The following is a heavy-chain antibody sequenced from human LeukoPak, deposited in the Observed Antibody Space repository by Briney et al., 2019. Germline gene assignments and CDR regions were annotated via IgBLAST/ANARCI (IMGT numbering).Heavy chain of an antibody. V-gene: IGHV3-33*01. CDR2: IAYDGSRA. D-gene: IGHD1-14*01. Sequence: PGGSLRLSCAGSGFTFGGYGMHWFRQTPGKGLEWVAVIAYDGSRAFYADSVKGRFTISRDNYKNTMSVQMDDLRDEDTAVYYCTRYNNDHFDYWGQGTLVTVSS. CDR1: GFTFGGYG. J-gene: IGHJ4*02. CDR3: TRYNNDHFDY.